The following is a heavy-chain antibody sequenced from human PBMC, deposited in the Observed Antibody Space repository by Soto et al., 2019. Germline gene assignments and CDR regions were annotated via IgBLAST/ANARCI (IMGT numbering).Heavy chain of an antibody. CDR2: ISSSSSYI. V-gene: IGHV3-21*01. CDR1: GFTFSSYS. CDR3: ARESSGRGGYYYYYGMDV. Sequence: EVQLVESGGGLVKPGGSLRLSCAASGFTFSSYSMNWVRQAPGKGLEWVSSISSSSSYIYYADSVKGRFTISRDNAKNSLYLQMNSLRAEDTAVYYCARESSGRGGYYYYYGMDVWGQGTTVTVSS. J-gene: IGHJ6*02. D-gene: IGHD3-22*01.